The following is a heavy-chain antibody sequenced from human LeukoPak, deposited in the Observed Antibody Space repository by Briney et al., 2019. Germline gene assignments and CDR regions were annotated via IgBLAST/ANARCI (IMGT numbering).Heavy chain of an antibody. J-gene: IGHJ4*02. CDR1: GGTFSSYA. D-gene: IGHD1-26*01. CDR3: ARDSEKVGATGCFDY. Sequence: ASVKVSCKASGGTFSSYAISWVRQAPGQGLEWMGGIIPIFGTANYAQKFQGRVTITADESTSTAYMELSSLRSEDTAVYYCARDSEKVGATGCFDYWGQGTLVTVSS. V-gene: IGHV1-69*13. CDR2: IIPIFGTA.